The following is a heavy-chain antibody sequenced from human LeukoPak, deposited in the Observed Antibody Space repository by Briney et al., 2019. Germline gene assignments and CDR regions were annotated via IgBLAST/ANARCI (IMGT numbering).Heavy chain of an antibody. Sequence: ASVKVSCKASGYTFTAYYMHWVRQAPGQGLEWMGWISAYNGNTNYAQKLQGRVTMTTDTSTSTAYMELRSLRSDDTAVYYCARDYDFWSGYYRGYYYYMDVWGKGTTVTVSS. V-gene: IGHV1-18*04. CDR2: ISAYNGNT. D-gene: IGHD3-3*01. J-gene: IGHJ6*03. CDR3: ARDYDFWSGYYRGYYYYMDV. CDR1: GYTFTAYY.